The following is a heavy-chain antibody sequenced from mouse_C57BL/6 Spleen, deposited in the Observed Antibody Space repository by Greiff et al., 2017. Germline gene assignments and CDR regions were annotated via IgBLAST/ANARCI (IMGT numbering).Heavy chain of an antibody. CDR2: IWRGGST. V-gene: IGHV2-2*01. J-gene: IGHJ1*03. Sequence: VKLQESGPGLVQPSQSLSITCTVSGFSLTSYGVHWVRQSPGKGLEWLGVIWRGGSTDYNAAFISRMSISKDNSKSQVFFKMNSLQADDTAIYYWARAYYSNYGYFGVWGTGTTVTVSS. CDR1: GFSLTSYG. CDR3: ARAYYSNYGYFGV. D-gene: IGHD2-5*01.